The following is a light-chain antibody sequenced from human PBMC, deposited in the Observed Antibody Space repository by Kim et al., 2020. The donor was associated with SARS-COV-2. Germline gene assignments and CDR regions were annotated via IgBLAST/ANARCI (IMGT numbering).Light chain of an antibody. V-gene: IGLV2-14*04. CDR3: SAYTGRNTYV. Sequence: GQSITLSCSGTRSDVGGYNYVSWYQQYTGKAPKLLIYDVSKRTSWVSSRFSGSKSGNTASLTISGLQAEDEADYYCSAYTGRNTYVFGTGTKVTVL. J-gene: IGLJ1*01. CDR2: DVS. CDR1: RSDVGGYNY.